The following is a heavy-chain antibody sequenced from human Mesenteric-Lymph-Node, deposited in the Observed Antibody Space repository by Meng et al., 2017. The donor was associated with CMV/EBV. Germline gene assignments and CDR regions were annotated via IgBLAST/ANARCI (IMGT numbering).Heavy chain of an antibody. Sequence: GESLKISCAASGFTVSSNYMSWVRQAPGKGLEWVANIKQDGSEKYYVDSVKGRFTISRDNAKNSLYLQMNSLRAEDTAVYYCATRPRLLDYWGQGTLVTVSS. D-gene: IGHD4-11*01. CDR2: IKQDGSEK. V-gene: IGHV3-7*01. CDR3: ATRPRLLDY. J-gene: IGHJ4*02. CDR1: GFTVSSNY.